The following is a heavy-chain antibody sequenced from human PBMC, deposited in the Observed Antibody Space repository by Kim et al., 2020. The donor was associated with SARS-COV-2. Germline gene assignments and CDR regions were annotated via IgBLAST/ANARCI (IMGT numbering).Heavy chain of an antibody. J-gene: IGHJ4*02. Sequence: GGSLRLSCAASGFTFSTYGMHWVRQAPGKGLEWVAVIWYEGNHKYYADSVKGRFTISRDNSKNTLYLQMNSLRAEDTAVYYCARDVNSRWETSWYFDYWGQGTLVTVSS. CDR1: GFTFSTYG. D-gene: IGHD2-2*01. CDR2: IWYEGNHK. V-gene: IGHV3-33*01. CDR3: ARDVNSRWETSWYFDY.